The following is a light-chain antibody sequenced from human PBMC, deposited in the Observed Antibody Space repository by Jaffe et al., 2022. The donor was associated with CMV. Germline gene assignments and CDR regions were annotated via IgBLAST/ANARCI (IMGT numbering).Light chain of an antibody. CDR1: SSNIGTNP. V-gene: IGLV1-44*01. Sequence: QSVLTQPPSTSGTPGQRATISCSGSSSNIGTNPVNWYQQFPGTAPKLLIYTNNQRPSGVPDRFSGSKSGTSASLAISGLQSEDEADYYCAAWDDSLDGWVFGGGTKLTVL. J-gene: IGLJ3*02. CDR2: TNN. CDR3: AAWDDSLDGWV.